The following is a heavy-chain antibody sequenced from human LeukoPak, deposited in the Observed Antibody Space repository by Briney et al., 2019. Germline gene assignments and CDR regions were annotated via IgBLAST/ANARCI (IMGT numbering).Heavy chain of an antibody. V-gene: IGHV3-7*01. CDR2: IKQDGSEK. D-gene: IGHD3-22*01. J-gene: IGHJ5*01. CDR3: ARASDSNLNWFDS. Sequence: SGGSLRLSCAASGFTFSSYWMSWVRQAPGKGLEWVANIKQDGSEKYYVDSVKGRFTISRDNAKNSLYLQMNSLRAEDTAVYYCARASDSNLNWFDSWGQGILVTVSS. CDR1: GFTFSSYW.